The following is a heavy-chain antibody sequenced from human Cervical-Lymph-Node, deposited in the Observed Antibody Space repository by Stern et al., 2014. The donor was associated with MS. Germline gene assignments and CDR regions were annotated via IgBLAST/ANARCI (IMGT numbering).Heavy chain of an antibody. CDR3: TKDRAFNVGSLFDA. J-gene: IGHJ4*02. V-gene: IGHV3-43*01. Sequence: EVQLVESGGVVVQPGGSLRLSCAASGFTFDEYSVHWVRQAPGKGLEWVSFISWDGDIKHYADSVKGRFPISRDNSKNSLYLQMNSLRPEDTALYYCTKDRAFNVGSLFDAWGQGTLVTVSS. D-gene: IGHD3-10*01. CDR1: GFTFDEYS. CDR2: ISWDGDIK.